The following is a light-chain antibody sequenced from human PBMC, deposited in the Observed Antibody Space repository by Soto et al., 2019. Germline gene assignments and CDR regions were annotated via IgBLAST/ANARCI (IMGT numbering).Light chain of an antibody. CDR1: NSDVGTHNL. Sequence: QSSLAQPASVSGSPGQSITISCTGTNSDVGTHNLVSWYQQHPGKAPKLIIYEGTKRPSGVSNRFSGSKSGNTASLTISGLQAEDEADYYCCSYAIIFGNGTKVTVL. CDR2: EGT. CDR3: CSYAII. J-gene: IGLJ1*01. V-gene: IGLV2-23*01.